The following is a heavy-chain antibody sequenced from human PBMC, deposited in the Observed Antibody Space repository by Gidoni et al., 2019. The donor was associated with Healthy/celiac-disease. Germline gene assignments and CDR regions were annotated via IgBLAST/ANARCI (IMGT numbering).Heavy chain of an antibody. CDR2: ISYDGSNK. CDR3: ASLERKGHLDY. V-gene: IGHV3-30-3*01. J-gene: IGHJ4*02. CDR1: GITFSSYA. Sequence: QVQLVESGGGVVQPGRPRRLAWAASGITFSSYAMHWVRQAAGKGLEWLAVISYDGSNKYYADSVKGRFPISRDNSKNTLYLQLNSLRAEDTAVYYCASLERKGHLDYWGQGTLVTVSS.